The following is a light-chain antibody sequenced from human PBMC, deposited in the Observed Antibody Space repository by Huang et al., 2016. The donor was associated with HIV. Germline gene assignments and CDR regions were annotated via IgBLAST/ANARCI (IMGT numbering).Light chain of an antibody. CDR3: QQYHSLPWT. V-gene: IGKV1-NL1*01. Sequence: DIQMTQSPSSLSASVGDRVTITCRASQGIGKSLAWYQQKPEKAPRLLLYATSTLESGVPSRFSGSGSGTHYTLTITTLQPEDIASYYCQQYHSLPWTFGQGTKVEIK. J-gene: IGKJ1*01. CDR2: ATS. CDR1: QGIGKS.